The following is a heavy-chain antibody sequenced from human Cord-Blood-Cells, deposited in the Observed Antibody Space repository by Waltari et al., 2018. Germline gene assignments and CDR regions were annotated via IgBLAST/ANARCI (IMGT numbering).Heavy chain of an antibody. CDR2: IKQDGSEK. D-gene: IGHD2-15*01. CDR3: ARPVVCYDAFDI. CDR1: GFTFSSYW. V-gene: IGHV3-7*01. J-gene: IGHJ3*02. Sequence: EVQLVESGGGLVQPGGSLRLSCAASGFTFSSYWMSWFRQARGKGLEWVANIKQDGSEKYYVDSVKGRFTISRDNAKNALYLQMNSLRAEDTAVYYCARPVVCYDAFDIWGQGTMVTVSS.